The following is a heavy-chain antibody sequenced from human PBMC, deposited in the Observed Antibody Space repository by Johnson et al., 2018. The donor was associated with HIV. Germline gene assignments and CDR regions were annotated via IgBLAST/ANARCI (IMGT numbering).Heavy chain of an antibody. CDR3: AKDIFSPRIAAAGAFDI. J-gene: IGHJ3*02. Sequence: QVQLVESGGGVVQPGRSLRLSCGASGFTLRSYAMHWVRQAPGKGLEWVAVISYDESNKYYADSVKGRFTISRDNAKNSLYLQMNSLRAEDTALYYCAKDIFSPRIAAAGAFDIWGQGTMVTVSS. V-gene: IGHV3-30*04. CDR2: ISYDESNK. CDR1: GFTLRSYA. D-gene: IGHD6-13*01.